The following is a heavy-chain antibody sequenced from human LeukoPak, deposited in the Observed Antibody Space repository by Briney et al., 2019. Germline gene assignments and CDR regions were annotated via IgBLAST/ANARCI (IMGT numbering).Heavy chain of an antibody. CDR1: GFTFSSYS. V-gene: IGHV3-21*01. J-gene: IGHJ4*02. Sequence: GGSLRLSCAASGFTFSSYSMNWVRQAPGKGLEWVSSTSSSSSYIYYADSVKGRFTISRDNAKNSLYLQMNSLRAEDTAVYYCARGGRDGSYLPFDYWGQGTLVTVSS. CDR2: TSSSSSYI. D-gene: IGHD1-26*01. CDR3: ARGGRDGSYLPFDY.